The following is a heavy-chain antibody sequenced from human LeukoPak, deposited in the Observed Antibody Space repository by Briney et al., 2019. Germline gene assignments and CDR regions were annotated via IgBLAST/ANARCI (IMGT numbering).Heavy chain of an antibody. CDR2: IHHSGNS. J-gene: IGHJ5*02. D-gene: IGHD7-27*01. V-gene: IGHV4-59*02. CDR1: GASVTDY. Sequence: SETLSLTCTVSGASVTDYWSWIRQSPGKGLEWISYIHHSGNSDYNPSLRSRVTTSLDTSKNQFSLNLTSVTAADTAVYYCTRGHWGLQSWSQGTLVTVSS. CDR3: TRGHWGLQS.